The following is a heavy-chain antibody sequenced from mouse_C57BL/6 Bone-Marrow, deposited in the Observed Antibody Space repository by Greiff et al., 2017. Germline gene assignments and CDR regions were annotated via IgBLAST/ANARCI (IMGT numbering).Heavy chain of an antibody. J-gene: IGHJ4*01. CDR3: ARAGLLFYAMDY. V-gene: IGHV3-6*01. CDR2: ISYDGSN. Sequence: EVKLLESGPGLVKPSQSLSLTCSVTGYSITSGYYWNWIRQFPGNKLEWMGYISYDGSNNYNPSLKNRISITRDTSKNQFFLKLNSVTTEDTATYYGARAGLLFYAMDYWGQGTSGTVSS. CDR1: GYSITSGYY. D-gene: IGHD3-1*01.